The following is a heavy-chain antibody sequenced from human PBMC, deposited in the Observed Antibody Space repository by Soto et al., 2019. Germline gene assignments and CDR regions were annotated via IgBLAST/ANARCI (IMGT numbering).Heavy chain of an antibody. CDR1: GYTFTSYG. CDR2: ISAYNGNT. CDR3: ARDQPFPELALESILDY. V-gene: IGHV1-18*01. D-gene: IGHD3-16*02. Sequence: ASVKVSCKASGYTFTSYGISWVRQAPGQGLEWMGWISAYNGNTNYAQKLQGRVTMTTDTSTSTAYMELRSLRSDDTAVYYCARDQPFPELALESILDYWGQGTLVTVSS. J-gene: IGHJ4*02.